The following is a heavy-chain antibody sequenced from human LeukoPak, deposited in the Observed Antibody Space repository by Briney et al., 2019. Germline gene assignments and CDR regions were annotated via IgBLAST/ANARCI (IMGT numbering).Heavy chain of an antibody. D-gene: IGHD3-3*01. V-gene: IGHV4-4*02. J-gene: IGHJ4*02. Sequence: RSGTLSLTCGVSGGSAINTNWWTWVRQPPGKGSEWIGEVHLDGRTNYNPSLESRLTMSVDVSENQVSLKLTSVTAADTAVYYCAREGGFYRPLDYSGQGTLVTVSS. CDR3: AREGGFYRPLDY. CDR1: GGSAINTNW. CDR2: VHLDGRT.